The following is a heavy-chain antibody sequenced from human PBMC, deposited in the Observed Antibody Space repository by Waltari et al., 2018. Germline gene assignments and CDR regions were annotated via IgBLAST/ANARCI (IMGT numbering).Heavy chain of an antibody. CDR2: ISSSSSYI. CDR1: GFTFSSYS. Sequence: EVQLVESGGGLVNPGGPLSISCAAPGFTFSSYSMNGVRQAPVKGLEWVSSISSSSSYIYYADSVKGRFTISRDNAKNSLYLQMNSLRAEDTAVYYCARARALEPPDYWGQGTLVTVSS. V-gene: IGHV3-21*01. CDR3: ARARALEPPDY. J-gene: IGHJ4*02.